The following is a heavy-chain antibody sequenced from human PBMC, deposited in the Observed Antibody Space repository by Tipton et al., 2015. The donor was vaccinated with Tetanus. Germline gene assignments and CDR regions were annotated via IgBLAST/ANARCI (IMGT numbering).Heavy chain of an antibody. D-gene: IGHD5-12*01. CDR2: VFRSGSA. V-gene: IGHV4-30-2*01. CDR1: GASISSIYS. CDR3: VRGRGLGAYSFGFEH. Sequence: TLSLTCAVSGASISSIYSWSWIRQPPGKGLEWIGYVFRSGSADYNPSLKSRVNISLDRSENQISLMLTSVTAADTAVYYCVRGRGLGAYSFGFEHWGQGALVTVSS. J-gene: IGHJ4*02.